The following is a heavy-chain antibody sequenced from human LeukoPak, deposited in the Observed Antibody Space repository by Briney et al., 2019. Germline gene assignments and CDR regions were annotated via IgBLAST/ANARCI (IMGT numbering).Heavy chain of an antibody. D-gene: IGHD3-22*01. CDR3: ARFITRYGDYVDY. CDR1: GGSFSGYY. J-gene: IGHJ4*02. Sequence: SETLSLTCAVYGGSFSGYYWSWIRQPPGKGLEWIGEINHSGSTNYNPSLKSRVTISVDTSKNQFSLKLSSVTAADTAVYYCARFITRYGDYVDYWGQGTLVTVSS. V-gene: IGHV4-34*09. CDR2: INHSGST.